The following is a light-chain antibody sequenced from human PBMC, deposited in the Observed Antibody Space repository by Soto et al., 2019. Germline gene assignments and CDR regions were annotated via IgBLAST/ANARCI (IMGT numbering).Light chain of an antibody. CDR1: QSISKY. Sequence: DIQMTQSPSSLSASVGDRVTLTCRASQSISKYLNWYQVKSGKGPKLLIYGTSTLQSGVPSRFSGSGSGTHFTLPISNVQPEDFAVYYCQQGYSPLLTFGGGTRVQIK. V-gene: IGKV1-39*01. CDR3: QQGYSPLLT. CDR2: GTS. J-gene: IGKJ4*01.